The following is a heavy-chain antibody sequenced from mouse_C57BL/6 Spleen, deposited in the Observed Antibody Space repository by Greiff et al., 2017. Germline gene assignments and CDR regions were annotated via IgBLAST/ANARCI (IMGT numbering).Heavy chain of an antibody. CDR1: GFSFNTYA. J-gene: IGHJ1*03. V-gene: IGHV10-1*01. CDR2: IRSKSNNYAT. Sequence: EVKLVESGGGLVQPKGSLKLSCAASGFSFNTYAMNWVRQAPGKGLEWVARIRSKSNNYATYYADSVKDRFTISRDDSESMLYLQMNNLKTEDTAMYYCVRQGYSNYAWYFDVWGTGTTVTVSS. CDR3: VRQGYSNYAWYFDV. D-gene: IGHD2-5*01.